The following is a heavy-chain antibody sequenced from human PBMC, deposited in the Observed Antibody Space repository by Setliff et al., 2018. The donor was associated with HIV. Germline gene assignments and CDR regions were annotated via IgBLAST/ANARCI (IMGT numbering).Heavy chain of an antibody. D-gene: IGHD4-17*01. V-gene: IGHV4-31*03. CDR2: IHHSGST. J-gene: IGHJ4*02. Sequence: SETLSLTCTVSGGSISDSDFYWSWIRQHPGKALEWIGYIHHSGSTFYNPSLKSRLTISIDTSKSQFSLRLSSVTAADTAVYYCARGAGDSIFDFWGQGTLVTVSS. CDR1: GGSISDSDFY. CDR3: ARGAGDSIFDF.